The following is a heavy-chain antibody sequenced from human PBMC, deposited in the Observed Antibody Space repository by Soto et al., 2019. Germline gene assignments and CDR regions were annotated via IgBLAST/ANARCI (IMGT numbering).Heavy chain of an antibody. D-gene: IGHD6-13*01. Sequence: GGSLRLSWAASGFIFSTYSMNWVRQASGKGLEWFSSISSSSTYIYYADSVKGRFTISRDNAKNSLYLQMNSLRAEDTAVYYCARHPERIAQIGWFDPWGQGTLVTVSS. V-gene: IGHV3-21*01. CDR3: ARHPERIAQIGWFDP. CDR2: ISSSSTYI. J-gene: IGHJ5*02. CDR1: GFIFSTYS.